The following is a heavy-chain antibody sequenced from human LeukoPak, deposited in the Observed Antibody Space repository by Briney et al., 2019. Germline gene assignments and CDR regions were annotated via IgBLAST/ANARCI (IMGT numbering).Heavy chain of an antibody. CDR1: GFTFSDYY. V-gene: IGHV3-11*01. Sequence: GSLRLSCAASGFTFSDYYMSWIRQAPGKGLEWVSYISSSGSTIYYADTVKGRFTISRDNAKNSLYLQMNSLRAEDTAVYYCASALAVAGLFDYWGQGTLVTVSS. D-gene: IGHD6-19*01. CDR2: ISSSGSTI. CDR3: ASALAVAGLFDY. J-gene: IGHJ4*02.